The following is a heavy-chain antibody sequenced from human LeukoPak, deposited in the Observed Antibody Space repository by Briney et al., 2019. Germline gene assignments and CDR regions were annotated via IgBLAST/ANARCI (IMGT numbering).Heavy chain of an antibody. Sequence: PGGSLRLSCAASGFTFSSYSMNWVRQAPGKGLEWVSFISSSGSTIYYADSVKGRFIISRDNAKNSLYLQMNSLRAEDTAVYYCARPLSSNYGYSYSYMDVWGEGTTVTVSS. D-gene: IGHD4-11*01. CDR3: ARPLSSNYGYSYSYMDV. V-gene: IGHV3-48*04. CDR2: ISSSGSTI. J-gene: IGHJ6*03. CDR1: GFTFSSYS.